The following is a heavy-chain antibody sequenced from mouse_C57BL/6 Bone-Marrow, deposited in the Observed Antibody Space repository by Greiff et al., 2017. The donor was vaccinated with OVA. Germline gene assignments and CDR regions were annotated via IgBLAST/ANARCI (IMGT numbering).Heavy chain of an antibody. J-gene: IGHJ1*03. CDR1: GFSFNTYA. D-gene: IGHD2-3*01. V-gene: IGHV10-1*01. CDR3: VRHDVYWYFDV. CDR2: IRSKSNNYAT. Sequence: EVQRVESGGGLVQPKGSLKLSCAASGFSFNTYAMNWVRQAPGKGLEWVARIRSKSNNYATYYADSVKDRFTISRDDSESMLYLQMNNLKTDDTAMYYCVRHDVYWYFDVWGTGTTVTVSS.